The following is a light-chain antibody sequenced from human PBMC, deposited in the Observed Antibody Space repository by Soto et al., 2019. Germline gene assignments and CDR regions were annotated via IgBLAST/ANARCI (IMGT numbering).Light chain of an antibody. J-gene: IGKJ1*01. V-gene: IGKV4-1*01. Sequence: DIVMTQSPDSLAVSLGERATINCKSSQSILHSPNNKDALTWYQQKPGQPPKLLINWASTRESGVPDRFSGAGSGTDFTLTISSLQAEDVAVYYCQQFYTTRTFGQGTRVEIK. CDR1: QSILHSPNNKDA. CDR3: QQFYTTRT. CDR2: WAS.